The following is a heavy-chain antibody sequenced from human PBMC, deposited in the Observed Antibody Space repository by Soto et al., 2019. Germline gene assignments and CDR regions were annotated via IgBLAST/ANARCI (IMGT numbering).Heavy chain of an antibody. CDR1: GYTFTTYG. J-gene: IGHJ4*02. CDR3: ARGPTDYYDNSGNYFLDY. D-gene: IGHD3-22*01. CDR2: ISTYNGNT. V-gene: IGHV1-18*01. Sequence: QVQLVQSGAEVKKPGASVKVSCKASGYTFTTYGMSWVRQAPGQGLDWMGWISTYNGNTKYAERLQGRVTMTTDTTTITAYRELRSLTSDDTAVYYCARGPTDYYDNSGNYFLDYWGQGTLVTVSS.